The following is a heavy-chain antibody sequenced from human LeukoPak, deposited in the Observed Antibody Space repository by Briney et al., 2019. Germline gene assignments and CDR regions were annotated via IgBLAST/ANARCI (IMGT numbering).Heavy chain of an antibody. D-gene: IGHD2-2*01. Sequence: SETLSLTCTVSGGSISSYYWSWIRQPAGKGLEWIGRIYTSGSTNYNPSLKSRVTISVDTSKNQFSLKLSSVTAADTAVYYCASSAIVVVPAAAYYYYYYGMDVWGQGTTVTVSS. CDR1: GGSISSYY. J-gene: IGHJ6*02. CDR2: IYTSGST. V-gene: IGHV4-4*07. CDR3: ASSAIVVVPAAAYYYYYYGMDV.